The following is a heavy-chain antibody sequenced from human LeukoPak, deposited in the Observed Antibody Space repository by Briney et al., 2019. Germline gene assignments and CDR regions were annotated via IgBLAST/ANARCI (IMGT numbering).Heavy chain of an antibody. CDR1: GFTFSGSA. J-gene: IGHJ4*02. V-gene: IGHV3-73*01. CDR2: IRSKANRYAT. D-gene: IGHD6-19*01. CDR3: TGLAVAGYY. Sequence: GGSLRLSCVASGFTFSGSAIHWVRQASGKGLEWVGRIRSKANRYATAYTASVKGRFTISRDDSKNTAYLQMNSLKIEDTAVYYCTGLAVAGYYWGQGTLVTVSS.